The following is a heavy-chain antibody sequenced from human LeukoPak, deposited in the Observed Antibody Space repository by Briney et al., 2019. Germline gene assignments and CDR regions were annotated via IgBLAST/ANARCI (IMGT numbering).Heavy chain of an antibody. D-gene: IGHD2-21*02. V-gene: IGHV3-30-3*01. Sequence: GGSLRLSCAASGFTFSSYAMHWVRQAPGKGLEWVAVISYDGSNKYYADSVKGRFTISRGNSKNTLYLQMNSLRAEDTAVYYCAKDDINYYSHAFDIWGQGTMVTVSS. J-gene: IGHJ3*02. CDR3: AKDDINYYSHAFDI. CDR1: GFTFSSYA. CDR2: ISYDGSNK.